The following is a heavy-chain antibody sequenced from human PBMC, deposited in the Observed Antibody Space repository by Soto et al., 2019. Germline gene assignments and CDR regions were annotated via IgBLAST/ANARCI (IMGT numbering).Heavy chain of an antibody. D-gene: IGHD6-19*01. Sequence: PGGSLRLSCAASGFTFSSYWMSWVRQAPGKGLEWVANIKQDGSEKYYVDSVKGRFTISRDNAKNSLYLQMNSLRAEDTAVYYCARDRAIAVAGTTYYYGMDVWGQGTTVTVSS. J-gene: IGHJ6*02. CDR1: GFTFSSYW. CDR3: ARDRAIAVAGTTYYYGMDV. V-gene: IGHV3-7*01. CDR2: IKQDGSEK.